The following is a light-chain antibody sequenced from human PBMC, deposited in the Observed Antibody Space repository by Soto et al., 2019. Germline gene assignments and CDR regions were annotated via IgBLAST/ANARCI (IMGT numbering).Light chain of an antibody. CDR1: TSDLGHYNY. CDR3: TSYTSSSTHV. Sequence: QSALTQPASVSGSPGQSITISCTGTTSDLGHYNYVSWYQHHPGKAPKVIIYGVTNRPSGVSHRFSGSKSANTASLTISGLQAEDEADYYCTSYTSSSTHVFGTGTKLTVL. V-gene: IGLV2-14*01. CDR2: GVT. J-gene: IGLJ1*01.